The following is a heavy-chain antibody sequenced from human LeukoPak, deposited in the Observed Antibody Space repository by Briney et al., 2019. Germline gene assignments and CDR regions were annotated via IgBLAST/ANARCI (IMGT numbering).Heavy chain of an antibody. V-gene: IGHV1-46*01. CDR3: ARGGSMVY. J-gene: IGHJ4*02. Sequence: GASVKVSCKASGYMFTTSFMHWVRQAPGQGLEWMGVINPSGTSTDYAQKFQGRVTMTRDTSTSTVYMELSSLRSEDTAVYYCARGGSMVYWGQGTLVTVSS. D-gene: IGHD2-2*01. CDR2: INPSGTST. CDR1: GYMFTTSF.